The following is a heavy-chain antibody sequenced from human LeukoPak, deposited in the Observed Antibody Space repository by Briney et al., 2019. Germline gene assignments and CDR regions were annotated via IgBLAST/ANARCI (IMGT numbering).Heavy chain of an antibody. CDR1: AGSISSSSYY. CDR2: IYYSGST. V-gene: IGHV4-39*01. CDR3: ARHGLRRGYKNWFDP. Sequence: SETLSLTCTVSAGSISSSSYYWGWIRQPPGKGLEWIGSIYYSGSTTYNPSLKRRVTISVDTSKNQFSLKLSSVTAADTAVYYCARHGLRRGYKNWFDPWGQGTLVTVSS. D-gene: IGHD6-25*01. J-gene: IGHJ5*02.